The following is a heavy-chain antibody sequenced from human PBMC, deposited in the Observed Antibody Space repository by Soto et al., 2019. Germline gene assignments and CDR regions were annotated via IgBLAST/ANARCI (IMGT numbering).Heavy chain of an antibody. CDR2: IYPGDSDT. D-gene: IGHD6-13*01. Sequence: GESLKISCKGSGYNFTSYWIGWVRQMPGKGLECMGIIYPGDSDTRYSPSFQGQVTISADKSISTAYLQWSSLKASDTAMYYCARTAAAGKNYYGVDVWGQGTTVTVSS. J-gene: IGHJ6*02. CDR3: ARTAAAGKNYYGVDV. V-gene: IGHV5-51*01. CDR1: GYNFTSYW.